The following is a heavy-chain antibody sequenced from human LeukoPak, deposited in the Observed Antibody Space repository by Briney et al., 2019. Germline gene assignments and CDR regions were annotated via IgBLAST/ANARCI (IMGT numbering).Heavy chain of an antibody. CDR1: GFTFSSYN. V-gene: IGHV3-48*04. CDR2: ISRSGGTI. D-gene: IGHD1-1*01. J-gene: IGHJ3*02. Sequence: GGSLRLSCAASGFTFSSYNMNWVRQAPGKGLEWVSYISRSGGTIYYADSVKGRFTISRDNAKNSLYLQMNSLRAEDTAVYYCARDTVTTGVDAFDIWGQGTMVTVSS. CDR3: ARDTVTTGVDAFDI.